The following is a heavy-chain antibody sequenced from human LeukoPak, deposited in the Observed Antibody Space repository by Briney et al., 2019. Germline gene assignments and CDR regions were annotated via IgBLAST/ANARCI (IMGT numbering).Heavy chain of an antibody. J-gene: IGHJ5*01. CDR3: ARKIAVAGTNWFAP. D-gene: IGHD6-19*01. CDR2: ISAYNGNT. CDR1: GYTFNSYG. V-gene: IGHV1-18*01. Sequence: ASVKVSYKASGYTFNSYGISGVRQAPGQGLEWMGWISAYNGNTNYAQKLQGRVTMTTDTSTRTAYMELRSLRSDDTAVYYCARKIAVAGTNWFAPWGRATLVTVSS.